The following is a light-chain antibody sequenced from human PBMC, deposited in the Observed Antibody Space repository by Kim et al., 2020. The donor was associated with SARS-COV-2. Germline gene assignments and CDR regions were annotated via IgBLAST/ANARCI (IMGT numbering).Light chain of an antibody. CDR3: QQTYSSPYS. V-gene: IGKV1-39*01. Sequence: DIQMTQSPSSLSASVGDRVTITCRASQSISGYLNWYQQKPGKGPKILIYAASSLQSGVPSRFSGSGSGTDFTLTISSLQPEDFATYYCQQTYSSPYSFGQGTKVDIK. CDR1: QSISGY. J-gene: IGKJ2*03. CDR2: AAS.